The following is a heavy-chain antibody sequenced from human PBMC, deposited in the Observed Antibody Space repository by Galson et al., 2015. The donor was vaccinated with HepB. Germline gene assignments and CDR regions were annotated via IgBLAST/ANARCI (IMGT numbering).Heavy chain of an antibody. CDR2: ISGSGGST. D-gene: IGHD6-19*01. CDR1: GFTFSSYA. CDR3: ARTHSSGWDHDAFDI. V-gene: IGHV3-23*01. J-gene: IGHJ3*02. Sequence: SLRLSCAASGFTFSSYAMSWVRQAPGKGLEWVSAISGSGGSTYYADSVKGRFTISRDNSKNTLYLQMNSLRAEDTAVYYCARTHSSGWDHDAFDIWGQGTMVTVSS.